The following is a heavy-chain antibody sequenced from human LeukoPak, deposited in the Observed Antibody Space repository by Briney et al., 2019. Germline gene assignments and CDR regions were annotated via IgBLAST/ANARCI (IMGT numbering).Heavy chain of an antibody. CDR1: GFTFSSYS. Sequence: GGSLRLSCAASGFTFSSYSMNWVRQAPGKGLEWVSSISSSSSYIYYADSVKGRFTISRDNAKNSLYLQMNSLRAEDTAVYYCARDRVNYGMDVWGQGTTVTVSS. V-gene: IGHV3-21*01. CDR2: ISSSSSYI. D-gene: IGHD3-10*01. CDR3: ARDRVNYGMDV. J-gene: IGHJ6*02.